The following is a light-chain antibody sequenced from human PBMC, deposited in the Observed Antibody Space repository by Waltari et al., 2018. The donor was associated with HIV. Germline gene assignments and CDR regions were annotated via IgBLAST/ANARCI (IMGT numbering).Light chain of an antibody. J-gene: IGKJ4*01. CDR2: AAS. CDR3: QQTYITPLT. CDR1: QNIRGY. V-gene: IGKV1-39*01. Sequence: DIQMTQSPSSLSASVGDRVTITCRASQNIRGYLNWYQHKPGKAQKFLIQAASTLQSGVPSRFSGSGSETDFTLTISSLQPEDFASYYCQQTYITPLTFGGGTKVEIK.